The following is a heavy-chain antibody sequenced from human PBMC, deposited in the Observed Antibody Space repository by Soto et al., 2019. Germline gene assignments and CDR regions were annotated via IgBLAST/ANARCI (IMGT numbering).Heavy chain of an antibody. D-gene: IGHD3-3*01. Sequence: AGGSLRLSCAASGFTFSTYEMNWVRQAPGKGLEWVSYISGSGTTIYYADSVKGRFTISRDNAKNSLYLQMNSLRAEDTAVYYCARRFVVCDYWGQGTLVTV. CDR2: ISGSGTTI. CDR1: GFTFSTYE. V-gene: IGHV3-48*03. J-gene: IGHJ4*02. CDR3: ARRFVVCDY.